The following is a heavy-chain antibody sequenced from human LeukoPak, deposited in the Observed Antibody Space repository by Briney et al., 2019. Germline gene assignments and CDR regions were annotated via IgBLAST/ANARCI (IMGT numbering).Heavy chain of an antibody. CDR1: GFTFSNYA. J-gene: IGHJ4*02. D-gene: IGHD5-18*01. CDR2: ISSSSSYI. CDR3: ARDFRDTIGFDY. Sequence: GGSLRLSCAASGFTFSNYAMNWVRQAPGKGLEWVSSISSSSSYIYYADSVKGRFTISRDNAKNSLYLQMNSLRAEDTAVYYCARDFRDTIGFDYWSQGTLVTVSS. V-gene: IGHV3-21*01.